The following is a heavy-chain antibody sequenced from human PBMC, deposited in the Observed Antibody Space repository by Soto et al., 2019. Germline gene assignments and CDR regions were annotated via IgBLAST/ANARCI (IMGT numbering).Heavy chain of an antibody. CDR2: ISGGGGGS. Sequence: PGGSLRLSCESSGFTFISFAMSWVHQTPGKGLEWLSGISGGGGGSYYADSVKGRFTISRDNSKNTLYLQMNSLRVEDTALYYCAKDQLTAGGDYYYYYGMDVWGRGTAVTVSS. CDR1: GFTFISFA. CDR3: AKDQLTAGGDYYYYYGMDV. V-gene: IGHV3-23*01. D-gene: IGHD6-13*01. J-gene: IGHJ6*02.